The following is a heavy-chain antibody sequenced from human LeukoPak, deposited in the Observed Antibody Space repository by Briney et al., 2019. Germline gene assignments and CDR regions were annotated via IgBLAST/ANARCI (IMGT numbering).Heavy chain of an antibody. CDR2: IKQDGSQK. CDR1: GFTFNNYC. Sequence: GGSLRLSCAASGFTFNNYCMSWVRQAPGKGLQWVANIKQDGSQKFYVDSVKGRFTISRDNTKNSLYLQMNSLRAEDTAMYYCARGDFSDYGDYVDAFDVWGQGTMVTVPS. D-gene: IGHD4-17*01. J-gene: IGHJ3*01. V-gene: IGHV3-7*01. CDR3: ARGDFSDYGDYVDAFDV.